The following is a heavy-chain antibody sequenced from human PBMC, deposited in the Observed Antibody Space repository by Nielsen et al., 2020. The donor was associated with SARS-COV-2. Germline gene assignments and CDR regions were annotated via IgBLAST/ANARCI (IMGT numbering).Heavy chain of an antibody. CDR1: GFTFSSYD. CDR2: IGTAGDT. J-gene: IGHJ5*02. V-gene: IGHV3-13*04. Sequence: GESLKISCAASGFTFSSYDMRWVRQATGKGLEWVSAIGTAGDTYYPGSVKGRFTISRENAKNSLYLQMNSLRAGDTAVYYCARGATLYGSGSYSSWFDPWGQGTLVTVSS. D-gene: IGHD3-10*01. CDR3: ARGATLYGSGSYSSWFDP.